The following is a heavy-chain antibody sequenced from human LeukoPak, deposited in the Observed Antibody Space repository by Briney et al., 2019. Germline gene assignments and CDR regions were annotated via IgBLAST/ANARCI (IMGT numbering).Heavy chain of an antibody. Sequence: GGSLRLSCAASGFTFSSYSMNWVRQAQGKGLEWVSSISSSSSYIYYADSVKGRFTISRDNAKNSLYLQMNSLRAEDTAVYYCAREGDGALTYDYWGQGTLVTVSS. V-gene: IGHV3-21*01. CDR2: ISSSSSYI. CDR3: AREGDGALTYDY. CDR1: GFTFSSYS. D-gene: IGHD1-14*01. J-gene: IGHJ4*02.